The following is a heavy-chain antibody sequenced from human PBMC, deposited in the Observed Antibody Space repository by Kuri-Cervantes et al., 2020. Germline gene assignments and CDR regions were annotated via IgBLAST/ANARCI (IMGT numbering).Heavy chain of an antibody. Sequence: SETLSLTCTVSGGSISSSSYYWGWIRQPPGKGLEWIGSIYYSGSTYYNPSLKSRVTISVDTAKNQFSLKLNSVTAADTAVYYCASLRDGYNYNDFWGQGTLVTVSS. D-gene: IGHD5-24*01. CDR1: GGSISSSSYY. CDR3: ASLRDGYNYNDF. J-gene: IGHJ4*02. CDR2: IYYSGST. V-gene: IGHV4-39*07.